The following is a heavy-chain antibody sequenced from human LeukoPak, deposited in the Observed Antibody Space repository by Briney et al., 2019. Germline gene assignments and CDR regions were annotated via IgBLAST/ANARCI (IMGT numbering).Heavy chain of an antibody. Sequence: GGSLRLSCAASRFTFSSYEMNWVRQAPGKGLEWVSYISSSGSTIYYADSVKGRFTISRDNAKNSLYLQMNSLRAEDTAVYYCARGLSSGWAFDYWGQGTLVTVSS. CDR1: RFTFSSYE. V-gene: IGHV3-48*03. J-gene: IGHJ4*02. CDR2: ISSSGSTI. CDR3: ARGLSSGWAFDY. D-gene: IGHD6-19*01.